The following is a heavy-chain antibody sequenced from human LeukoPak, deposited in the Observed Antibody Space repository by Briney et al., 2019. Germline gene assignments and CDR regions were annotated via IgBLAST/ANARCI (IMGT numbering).Heavy chain of an antibody. Sequence: SVKVSCKASGGTFSSYAISWVRQAPGQGLEWMGGIIPIFGTANYAQKFQGRVTITADESTSTAYMELSSLRSEDTAVYYCTRGEESQDWFDPWGQGTLVTVSS. CDR2: IIPIFGTA. CDR3: TRGEESQDWFDP. J-gene: IGHJ5*02. CDR1: GGTFSSYA. V-gene: IGHV1-69*13.